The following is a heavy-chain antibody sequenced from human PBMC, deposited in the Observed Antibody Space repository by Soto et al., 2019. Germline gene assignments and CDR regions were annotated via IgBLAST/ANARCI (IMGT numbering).Heavy chain of an antibody. Sequence: EVHLLKSGGGLFQLGGSLSLSGAASGFTFGSNWRHWVRQAPGKGRVWVSRMNSDGSSIRYADSVKGRFTISRDNAKNTLYLQMNNLRADDTAVYYCATSISVGGGGWGQGTLVTVSS. J-gene: IGHJ4*02. CDR3: ATSISVGGGG. CDR1: GFTFGSNW. CDR2: MNSDGSSI. D-gene: IGHD3-16*01. V-gene: IGHV3-74*01.